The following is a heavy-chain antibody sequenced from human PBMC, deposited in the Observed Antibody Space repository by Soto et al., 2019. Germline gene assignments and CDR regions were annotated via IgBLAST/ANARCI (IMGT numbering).Heavy chain of an antibody. V-gene: IGHV1-69*01. J-gene: IGHJ6*02. CDR2: IIPIFGTA. CDR1: GGTFSSYA. D-gene: IGHD5-12*01. Sequence: QVQLVQSGAEVKKPGSSVKVSCKASGGTFSSYAISWVRQAPGQGLEWMGGIIPIFGTANYAQKFQGRVTITADESTSPAYMELSSLRSEDTAVYYCASFGATIGQAGYYYGMDVWGQGTTVTVSS. CDR3: ASFGATIGQAGYYYGMDV.